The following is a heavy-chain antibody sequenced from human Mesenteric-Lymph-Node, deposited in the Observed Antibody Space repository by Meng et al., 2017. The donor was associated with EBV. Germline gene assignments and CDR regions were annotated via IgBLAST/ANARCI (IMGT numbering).Heavy chain of an antibody. Sequence: GEPEGSGPGLVKPWGTLSLTCGVSGVSVRTDSWWNWVRQSPGGGLEWIGQIYNSGITNYNPSLKSRVTISLDTSKNQFSLKLTSLTAADTAIYYCAKSLDSGGYYFDLWGQGSLVTVSS. J-gene: IGHJ4*02. V-gene: IGHV4-4*02. D-gene: IGHD2-15*01. CDR2: IYNSGIT. CDR1: GVSVRTDSW. CDR3: AKSLDSGGYYFDL.